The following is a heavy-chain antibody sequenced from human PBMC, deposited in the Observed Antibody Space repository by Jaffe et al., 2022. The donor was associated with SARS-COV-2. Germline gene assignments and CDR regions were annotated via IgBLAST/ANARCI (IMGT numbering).Heavy chain of an antibody. Sequence: EVQLVESGGGLVQPGGSLRLSCAASGFTFSNSIMTWVRQAPGKGLEWVANINPDGSKKSYVDFVKGRFTISRDNAMNSLYLQMNSLRADDTAVYFCARDFGTTYWGQGTLVTVSS. D-gene: IGHD1-1*01. CDR1: GFTFSNSI. V-gene: IGHV3-7*03. CDR3: ARDFGTTY. CDR2: INPDGSKK. J-gene: IGHJ4*02.